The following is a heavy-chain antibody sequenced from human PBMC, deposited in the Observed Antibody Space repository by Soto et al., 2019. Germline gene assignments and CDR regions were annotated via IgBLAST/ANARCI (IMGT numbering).Heavy chain of an antibody. CDR1: GFTVSSDS. CDR2: IYSDNNT. Sequence: EVQLVETGGDLIQPGGSLRLSCAASGFTVSSDSMTWVRQAPGKGLEWISIIYSDNNTVYADSVKGRFSISRDTSKNILYLQMNSLRAEDTAEDYCARHYSAMGVWGQGTTVTVSS. V-gene: IGHV3-53*02. J-gene: IGHJ6*02. CDR3: ARHYSAMGV.